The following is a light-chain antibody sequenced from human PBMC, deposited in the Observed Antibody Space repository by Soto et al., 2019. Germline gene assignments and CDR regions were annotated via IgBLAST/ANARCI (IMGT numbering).Light chain of an antibody. V-gene: IGLV2-23*01. CDR2: EGS. CDR3: CSYAGXSTPYV. J-gene: IGLJ1*01. CDR1: SSDVGSYNL. Sequence: QSVLTQPASLSGSPGQSITISCTGTSSDVGSYNLVSWYQQHPGKAPKLMIYEGSKRPSGVSNRFSGSKSGNTASLTISGLQAEDEADYYCCSYAGXSTPYVFGTGTKVTVL.